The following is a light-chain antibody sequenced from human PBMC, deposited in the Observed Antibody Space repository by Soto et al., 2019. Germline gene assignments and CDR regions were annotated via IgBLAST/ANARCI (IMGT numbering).Light chain of an antibody. CDR1: QSVGSN. Sequence: ETVMTQSPATLSVSLGERATLSCRASQSVGSNLAWYQQRPGQAPRVVIYAASIRATGIPASFSGRGSGTEFPLTISSRQSEDVAVSYCQQYNNWPTWTFGPGTKVESK. J-gene: IGKJ1*01. CDR2: AAS. CDR3: QQYNNWPTWT. V-gene: IGKV3-15*01.